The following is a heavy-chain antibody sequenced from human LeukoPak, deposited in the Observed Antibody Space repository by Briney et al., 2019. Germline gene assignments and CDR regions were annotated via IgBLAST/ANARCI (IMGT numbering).Heavy chain of an antibody. CDR2: IIPIFGTA. J-gene: IGHJ5*02. D-gene: IGHD3-9*01. CDR3: ARSAPPFPRSFDWLVIDP. CDR1: GGTFSSYA. V-gene: IGHV1-69*13. Sequence: SVKVSCKASGGTFSSYAISWVRQAPGQGLEWMGGIIPIFGTANYAQKFQGRVTITADESTSTAYMELSSLRSEDTAVYYCARSAPPFPRSFDWLVIDPWGQGTPVTVSS.